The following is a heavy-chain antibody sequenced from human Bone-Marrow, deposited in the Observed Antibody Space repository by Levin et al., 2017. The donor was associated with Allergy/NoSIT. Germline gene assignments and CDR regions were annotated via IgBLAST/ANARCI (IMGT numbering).Heavy chain of an antibody. CDR1: GFTFSSYG. CDR3: ARDGRKDNWNYGYYYYMDV. V-gene: IGHV3-33*01. D-gene: IGHD1-7*01. CDR2: IWYDGSNK. Sequence: SGGSLRLSCAASGFTFSSYGMHWVRQAPGKGLEWVAVIWYDGSNKYYADSVKGRFTISRDNSKNTLYLQMNSLRAEDTAVYYCARDGRKDNWNYGYYYYMDVWGKGTTVTVSS. J-gene: IGHJ6*03.